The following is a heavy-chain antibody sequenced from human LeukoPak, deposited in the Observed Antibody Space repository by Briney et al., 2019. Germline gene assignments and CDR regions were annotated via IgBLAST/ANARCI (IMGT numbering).Heavy chain of an antibody. CDR3: AKNYDFLTGYAN. V-gene: IGHV1-69*05. D-gene: IGHD3-9*01. CDR2: IIPIFGTA. J-gene: IGHJ4*02. CDR1: GGTFSSYA. Sequence: SVKVSCKASGGTFSSYAISWVRQAPGQGLEWMGGIIPIFGTANYAQKFQGRVTITTDESTSTAYMELSSLRSEDTAVYYCAKNYDFLTGYANWGQGTLVTVSS.